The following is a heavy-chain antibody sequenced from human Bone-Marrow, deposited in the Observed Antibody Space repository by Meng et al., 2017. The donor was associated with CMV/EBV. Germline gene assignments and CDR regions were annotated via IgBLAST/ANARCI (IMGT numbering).Heavy chain of an antibody. CDR1: GYTFTSYG. CDR2: ISAYNGNT. D-gene: IGHD1-1*01. J-gene: IGHJ6*02. V-gene: IGHV1-18*01. Sequence: ASVKVSCKASGYTFTSYGISWVRQAPGQGLEWMGWISAYNGNTNYAQKLQGRVTMTTDTSTSTAYMELRSLRSEDTAVYYCTRRLELENYYYLVMDVWGQGTTVTVSS. CDR3: TRRLELENYYYLVMDV.